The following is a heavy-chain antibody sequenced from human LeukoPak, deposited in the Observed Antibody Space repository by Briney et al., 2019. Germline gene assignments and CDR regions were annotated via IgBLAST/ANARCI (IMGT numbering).Heavy chain of an antibody. Sequence: GGSLRLTCGGSGFTFSSYAMSWVRQAPGKGLEWVSAISGSGTDTFYANSVKGRFTISRDNPKNTLYLQMNSLRAEDTAVYYCAKGGGSSCYSPSDYWGQGTLVTVSS. J-gene: IGHJ4*02. D-gene: IGHD2-15*01. CDR2: ISGSGTDT. V-gene: IGHV3-23*01. CDR3: AKGGGSSCYSPSDY. CDR1: GFTFSSYA.